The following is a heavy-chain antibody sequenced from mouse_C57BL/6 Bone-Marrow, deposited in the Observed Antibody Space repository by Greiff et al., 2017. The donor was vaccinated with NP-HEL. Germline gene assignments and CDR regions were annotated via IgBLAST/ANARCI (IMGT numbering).Heavy chain of an antibody. CDR1: GYTFTSYW. CDR2: INPNNGGT. V-gene: IGHV1-53*01. CDR3: SRDSGYAFDY. J-gene: IGHJ2*01. Sequence: QVQLQQSGTELVKPGASVKLSCKASGYTFTSYWMHWLKQRPGQGLEWIGNINPNNGGTNDNEKVKTKATLTVDKSSSTAYMQLSSLTSEDSAVYYCSRDSGYAFDYWGQGTTLTVSS. D-gene: IGHD3-2*02.